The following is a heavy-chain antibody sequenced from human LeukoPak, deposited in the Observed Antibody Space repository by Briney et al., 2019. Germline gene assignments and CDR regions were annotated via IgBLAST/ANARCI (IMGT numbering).Heavy chain of an antibody. CDR1: GYTFTNYA. CDR2: IIPIFGTA. D-gene: IGHD3-3*01. V-gene: IGHV1-69*13. CDR3: ARGTTIFGVVIKAHYYYYMDV. J-gene: IGHJ6*03. Sequence: ASVKVSCKASGYTFTNYAISWVRQAPGQGLEWMGGIIPIFGTANYAQKFQGRVTITADESTSTAYMELSSLRSEDTAVYYCARGTTIFGVVIKAHYYYYMDVWGKGTTVTVSS.